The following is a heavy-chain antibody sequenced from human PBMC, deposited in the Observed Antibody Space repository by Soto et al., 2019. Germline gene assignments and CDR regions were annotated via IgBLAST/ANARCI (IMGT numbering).Heavy chain of an antibody. V-gene: IGHV1-69*08. CDR3: AREPVVDYPLLDY. J-gene: IGHJ4*01. CDR2: VIPILGVV. D-gene: IGHD4-17*01. Sequence: QVQVVQSGAEVKKPGSSVKVSCKASGGYYRSYTITWVRQAPGHGLEWMGRVIPILGVVNYAQKFQGKVTLPADKSTSTALIERSSPRSPDTSVYYCAREPVVDYPLLDYWGQGTLVTVSS. CDR1: GGYYRSYT.